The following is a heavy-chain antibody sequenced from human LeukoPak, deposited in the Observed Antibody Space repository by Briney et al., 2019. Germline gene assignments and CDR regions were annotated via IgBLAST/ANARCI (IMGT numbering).Heavy chain of an antibody. CDR3: TTSGNYFGGY. Sequence: PGGSLRLSCAASGFTFSTYAMSWVRQAPGAGLDWVSSITDSGGSTYCADSVKGRFTISRDNSKNTLYLQMNSLRAEDTAVYYCTTSGNYFGGYWGQGTPVTVSS. CDR1: GFTFSTYA. CDR2: ITDSGGST. V-gene: IGHV3-23*01. D-gene: IGHD1-26*01. J-gene: IGHJ4*02.